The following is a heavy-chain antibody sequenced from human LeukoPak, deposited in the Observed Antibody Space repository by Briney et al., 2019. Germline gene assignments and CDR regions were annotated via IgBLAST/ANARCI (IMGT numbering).Heavy chain of an antibody. Sequence: PGGSLRLSCAGSGFIFNNYAMHWVRQPPGKGLEWVSGISWNSGSIDYADSVKGRFTISRDNAKNSLYLQMNSLRAEDTALYYCAKGLIKYSPDSNWFDPWGQGTLVTVSS. CDR2: ISWNSGSI. CDR1: GFIFNNYA. D-gene: IGHD2-15*01. V-gene: IGHV3-9*01. J-gene: IGHJ5*02. CDR3: AKGLIKYSPDSNWFDP.